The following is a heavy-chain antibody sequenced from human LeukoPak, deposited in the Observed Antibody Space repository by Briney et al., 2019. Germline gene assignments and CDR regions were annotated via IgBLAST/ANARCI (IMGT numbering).Heavy chain of an antibody. J-gene: IGHJ4*02. CDR1: GGTFSSYA. Sequence: SVKVSCKPSGGTFSSYAISWVRQAPGQGLEWMGGIIPIFGTANYAQKFQGRVTITADKSTSTAYMELSSLRSEDTAVYYCAREGGHGGYLDYWGQGTLVTVSS. D-gene: IGHD3-10*01. CDR3: AREGGHGGYLDY. CDR2: IIPIFGTA. V-gene: IGHV1-69*06.